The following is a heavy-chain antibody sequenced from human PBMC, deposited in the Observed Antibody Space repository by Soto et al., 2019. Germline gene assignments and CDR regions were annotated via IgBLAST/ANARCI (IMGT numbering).Heavy chain of an antibody. CDR1: GFSLSTSGGG. CDR3: AHRGQCLV. Sequence: QITLKESGPPLVKPTQTLTLTCTFSGFSLSTSGGGVGWIRQPPGQALEWLALIYRDDDKRYSPSLKSRLTITKDTAKHQVGLTMTDMDPVDTCTYYCAHRGQCLVWGQGTLVTVSS. V-gene: IGHV2-5*02. CDR2: IYRDDDK. D-gene: IGHD6-19*01. J-gene: IGHJ1*01.